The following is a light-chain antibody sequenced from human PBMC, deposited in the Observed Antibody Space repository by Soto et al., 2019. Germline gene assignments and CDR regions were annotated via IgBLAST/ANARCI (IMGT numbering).Light chain of an antibody. CDR1: QSVSSY. Sequence: EIVLTQSPATLSLSPGERATLSCRASQSVSSYLAWYQQKAGQAPRLLIYDASNRATGIPARFSGSGSGTDFTLTISRLKPADFAVYYCQQRSSWPRTFGLGTKVEI. CDR3: QQRSSWPRT. J-gene: IGKJ1*01. V-gene: IGKV3-11*01. CDR2: DAS.